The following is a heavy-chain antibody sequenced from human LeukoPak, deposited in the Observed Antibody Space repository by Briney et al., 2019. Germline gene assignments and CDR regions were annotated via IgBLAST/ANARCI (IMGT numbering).Heavy chain of an antibody. V-gene: IGHV3-9*01. CDR2: ISWNSGSI. CDR3: AKDGGYCSGGSCYAWFDP. D-gene: IGHD2-15*01. J-gene: IGHJ5*02. Sequence: GGSLRLSCVASGFTFATYAMHWVRQAPGKGLEWVSGISWNSGSIGYADSVKGRFTISRDNAKNSLYLQMNSLRAEDTALYYCAKDGGYCSGGSCYAWFDPWGQGTLVTVSS. CDR1: GFTFATYA.